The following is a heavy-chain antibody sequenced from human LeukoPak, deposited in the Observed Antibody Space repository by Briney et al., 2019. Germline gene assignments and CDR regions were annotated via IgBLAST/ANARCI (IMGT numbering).Heavy chain of an antibody. J-gene: IGHJ3*02. Sequence: SETLSLTCTVSGGSISSYYWSWIRQPPGKGLEGIGYIYYSGSTNYNPSLKSRVTISVDTSKNQFSLKLSSVTAADTAVYYCARPYSSGWYSGMDAFDIWGQGTMVTVSS. CDR1: GGSISSYY. CDR3: ARPYSSGWYSGMDAFDI. D-gene: IGHD6-19*01. V-gene: IGHV4-59*08. CDR2: IYYSGST.